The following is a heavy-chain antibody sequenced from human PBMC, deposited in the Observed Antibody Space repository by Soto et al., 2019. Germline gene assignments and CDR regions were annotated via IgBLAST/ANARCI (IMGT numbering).Heavy chain of an antibody. D-gene: IGHD6-6*01. CDR3: ARERGAARSFYYYYYGMDV. J-gene: IGHJ6*02. Sequence: PSETLSLTCTVSGGSISSGGYYWSWIRQHPGKGLEWIGYIYYSGSTYYNPSLKSRVTISVDTSKNQFSLKLSSVTAADTAVYYCARERGAARSFYYYYYGMDVWGQGTTVTVS. CDR2: IYYSGST. CDR1: GGSISSGGYY. V-gene: IGHV4-31*03.